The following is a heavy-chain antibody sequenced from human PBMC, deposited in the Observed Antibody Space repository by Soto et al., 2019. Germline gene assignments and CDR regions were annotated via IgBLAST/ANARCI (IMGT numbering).Heavy chain of an antibody. D-gene: IGHD3-10*01. J-gene: IGHJ4*01. Sequence: GGSVRLSCAASGFTFSSSAMSWVRQTPGKGLQWVSTISGSGGRTFYADSVKGRFTFSRDNSKNTLYLQMNSLRADDTAVYYCAKDPGVWGQGTLVTVSS. CDR2: ISGSGGRT. CDR1: GFTFSSSA. V-gene: IGHV3-23*01. CDR3: AKDPGV.